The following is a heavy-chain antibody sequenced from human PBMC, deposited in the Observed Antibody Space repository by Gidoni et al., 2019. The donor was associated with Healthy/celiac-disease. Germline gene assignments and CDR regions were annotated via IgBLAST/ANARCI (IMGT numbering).Heavy chain of an antibody. Sequence: GQLLESGGGLVQPGGALRLTCAAAGFTFRSYAMSWVRPAPGKGLEWVSAISGSGGSTYYADSVNGRFTISSDNSKTPLYLQMTGLRAEDTDVYYCAKDDLLPDYWGQGTLVTVSS. J-gene: IGHJ4*02. CDR1: GFTFRSYA. CDR3: AKDDLLPDY. D-gene: IGHD2-2*01. CDR2: ISGSGGST. V-gene: IGHV3-23*01.